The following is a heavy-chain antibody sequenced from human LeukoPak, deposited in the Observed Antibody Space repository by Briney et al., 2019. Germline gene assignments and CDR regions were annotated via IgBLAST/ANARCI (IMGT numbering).Heavy chain of an antibody. CDR1: GYTFTGYY. J-gene: IGHJ4*02. CDR3: ARGFSSWYLSPYYLEY. V-gene: IGHV1-2*02. CDR2: INPNSGGT. Sequence: ASVKVSCKASGYTFTGYYMHWVRQVPGQALEWMGWINPNSGGTNYGQKFQGRVTMTRDTSITTAYMELSRLRSDDTAVYYCARGFSSWYLSPYYLEYRGQGTPVTVSS. D-gene: IGHD6-13*01.